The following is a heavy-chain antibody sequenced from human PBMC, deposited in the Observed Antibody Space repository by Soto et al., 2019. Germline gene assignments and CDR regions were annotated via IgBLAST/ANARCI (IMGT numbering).Heavy chain of an antibody. V-gene: IGHV3-30*18. CDR1: GFTFSSYG. CDR2: ISYDGSNK. Sequence: QVKLVESRGGVVQPGRSLRLSCAASGFTFSSYGMHWVRQAPGKGLEWVAVISYDGSNKYYADSVKGRFTISRDNSKNTLYLQMNSLRAEDTAVYYCAKIGEYGMDVWGQGTTVTVSS. J-gene: IGHJ6*02. CDR3: AKIGEYGMDV.